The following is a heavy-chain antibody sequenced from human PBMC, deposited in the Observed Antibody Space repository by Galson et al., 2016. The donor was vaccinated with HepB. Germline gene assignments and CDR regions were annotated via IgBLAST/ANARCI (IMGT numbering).Heavy chain of an antibody. CDR3: ARASYYDSSGHDVFDI. V-gene: IGHV1-3*01. Sequence: SVKVSCKASGYTFTNYAMHWVRQAPGQRLEWMGWINAGNGNTKYSQKFQGRVTITRDTSASTAYMELSSPRSEDTAVYYCARASYYDSSGHDVFDIWGQGTMVTDSS. J-gene: IGHJ3*02. CDR1: GYTFTNYA. D-gene: IGHD3-22*01. CDR2: INAGNGNT.